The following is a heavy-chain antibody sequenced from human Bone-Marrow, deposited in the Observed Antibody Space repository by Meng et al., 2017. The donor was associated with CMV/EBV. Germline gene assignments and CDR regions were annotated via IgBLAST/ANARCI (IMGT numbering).Heavy chain of an antibody. J-gene: IGHJ5*02. V-gene: IGHV4-34*01. Sequence: SFSGYYWGWIRQPPGKGLEWIGEINHSGSTNYNPSLKSRVTISVDTSKNQFSLKLSSVTAADTAVYYCARVFRYYDFWSGSGWLDPWGQGTLVTVSS. CDR3: ARVFRYYDFWSGSGWLDP. CDR1: SFSGYY. D-gene: IGHD3-3*01. CDR2: INHSGST.